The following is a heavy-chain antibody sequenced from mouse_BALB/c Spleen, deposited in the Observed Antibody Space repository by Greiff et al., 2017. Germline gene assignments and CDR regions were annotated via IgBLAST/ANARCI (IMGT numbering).Heavy chain of an antibody. V-gene: IGHV1-9*01. Sequence: VKLQESGAELMKPGASVKISCKATGYTFSSYWIEWVKQRPGHGLEWIGEILPGSGSTNYNEKFKGKATFTADTSSNTAYMQLSSLTSEDSAVYYCAREGTFYYAMDYWGQGTSVTVSS. CDR3: AREGTFYYAMDY. CDR2: ILPGSGST. CDR1: GYTFSSYW. J-gene: IGHJ4*01.